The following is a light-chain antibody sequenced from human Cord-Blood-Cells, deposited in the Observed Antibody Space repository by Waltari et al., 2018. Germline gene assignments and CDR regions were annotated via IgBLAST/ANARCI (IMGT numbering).Light chain of an antibody. CDR2: EVS. CDR3: SSYAGSNNYV. Sequence: SALTQPPSASGSPGQSVTISCPGTSSDAGGYHYVSWYQQHPGKAPKLMIYEVSKRPSGVPDRFSGSKSGNTASLTVSGLQAEDEADYYCSSYAGSNNYVFGTGTKVTVL. CDR1: SSDAGGYHY. V-gene: IGLV2-8*01. J-gene: IGLJ1*01.